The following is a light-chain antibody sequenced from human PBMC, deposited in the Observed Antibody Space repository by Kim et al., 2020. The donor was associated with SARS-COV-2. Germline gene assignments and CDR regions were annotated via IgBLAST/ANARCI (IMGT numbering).Light chain of an antibody. CDR3: QSYDSSLSAV. Sequence: GQRVTISCPGSSSNIGAGYDVHWYQQLPGTAPKLLIYGNSNRPSGVPDRFSGSKSGTSASLAITGLQAEDEADYYCQSYDSSLSAVFGGGTQLTVL. V-gene: IGLV1-40*01. CDR1: SSNIGAGYD. J-gene: IGLJ2*01. CDR2: GNS.